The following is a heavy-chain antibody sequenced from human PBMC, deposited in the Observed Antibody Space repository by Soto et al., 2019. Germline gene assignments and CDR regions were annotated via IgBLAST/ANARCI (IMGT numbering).Heavy chain of an antibody. Sequence: EVQLLESGGGLVQPGGSLRLSCAASGFTFSTYAMSWVRQAPGKGLEWVAGIDDSGVSTYYADSVKGRLTISRDNSKNTLYLQMGSLRAEDMAVYYCVKGQSSSWSQTGGMDVWGQGTTVTVSS. CDR1: GFTFSTYA. CDR3: VKGQSSSWSQTGGMDV. CDR2: IDDSGVST. J-gene: IGHJ6*02. D-gene: IGHD6-6*01. V-gene: IGHV3-23*01.